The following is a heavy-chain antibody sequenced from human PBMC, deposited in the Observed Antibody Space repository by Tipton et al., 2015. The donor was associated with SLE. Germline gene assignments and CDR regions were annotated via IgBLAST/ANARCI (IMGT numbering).Heavy chain of an antibody. D-gene: IGHD3-3*01. CDR3: ARVDFSGVASP. J-gene: IGHJ5*02. Sequence: SLRLSCAASGFTVINNYMTWVRQAPGKGVEWVSLIYPGGNTYHADSVKGRFTISRDSSKNTLDLQMRNLRAEDTAVDYCARVDFSGVASPWGQGTLVTVSS. CDR1: GFTVINNY. V-gene: IGHV3-53*01. CDR2: IYPGGNT.